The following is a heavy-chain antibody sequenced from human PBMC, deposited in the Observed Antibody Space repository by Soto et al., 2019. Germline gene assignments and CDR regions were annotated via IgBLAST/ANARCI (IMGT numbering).Heavy chain of an antibody. Sequence: GGSLRLSCAASGFTFSSYGMHWVRQAPGKGLEWVAVIWYDGSNKYYADSVKGRFTISRDNSKNTLYLQMNSLRAEDTAVYYCARSAYYDYIWGSYRSHYFDYWGQGTLVTVSS. CDR1: GFTFSSYG. D-gene: IGHD3-16*02. J-gene: IGHJ4*02. CDR3: ARSAYYDYIWGSYRSHYFDY. V-gene: IGHV3-33*01. CDR2: IWYDGSNK.